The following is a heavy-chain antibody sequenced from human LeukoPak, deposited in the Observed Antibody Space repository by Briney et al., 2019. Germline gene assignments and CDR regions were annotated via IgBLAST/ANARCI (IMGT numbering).Heavy chain of an antibody. CDR3: AKASPGIYGDQPGDAFDI. Sequence: GGSLRLSCAASGFTFSSYGMHWVRQAPGKGLEWVAVISYDGSNKYYADSVKGRFTISRDNSKNTLYLQMNSLRAEDTAVYYCAKASPGIYGDQPGDAFDIWGQGTMVTVSS. D-gene: IGHD4-17*01. J-gene: IGHJ3*02. CDR1: GFTFSSYG. V-gene: IGHV3-30*18. CDR2: ISYDGSNK.